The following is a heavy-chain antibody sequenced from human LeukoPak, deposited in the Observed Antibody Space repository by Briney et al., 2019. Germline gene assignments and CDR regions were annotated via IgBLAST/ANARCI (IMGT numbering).Heavy chain of an antibody. CDR3: AKDADYGAYFYYYAMDV. V-gene: IGHV3-48*01. CDR1: GFTFSSYS. CDR2: ISSSSSTI. D-gene: IGHD4-17*01. J-gene: IGHJ6*02. Sequence: GGSLRLSCAASGFTFSSYSMNWVRQAPGKGLEWVSYISSSSSTIYYADSVKGRFTISRDNSKNTLFLQMNSLRAEDTAVYYCAKDADYGAYFYYYAMDVWGQGTTVTVSS.